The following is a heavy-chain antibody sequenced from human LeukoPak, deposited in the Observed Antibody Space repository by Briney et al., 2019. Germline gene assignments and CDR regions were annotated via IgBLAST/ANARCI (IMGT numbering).Heavy chain of an antibody. V-gene: IGHV1-69*04. CDR2: IIPILGIA. J-gene: IGHJ4*02. D-gene: IGHD5-18*01. Sequence: GSSVTVSCKASGGTFSSYAISWVRQAPGQGLEWMGRIIPILGIANYAQKFQGRVTITADKSTSTAYMELSSLRSEDTAVYYCARADTAMVIDYWGQGTLVTVSS. CDR3: ARADTAMVIDY. CDR1: GGTFSSYA.